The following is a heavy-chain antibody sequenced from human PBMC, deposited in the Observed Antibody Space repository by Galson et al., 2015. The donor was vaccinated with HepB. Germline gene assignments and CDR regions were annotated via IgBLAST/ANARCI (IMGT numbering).Heavy chain of an antibody. CDR1: GGTFSSYA. J-gene: IGHJ6*02. CDR2: IIPILGIA. V-gene: IGHV1-69*04. Sequence: SCKASGGTFSSYAISWVRQAPGQGLEWMGRIIPILGIANYAQKFQGRVTITADKSTSTAYMELSSLRSEDTAVYYCARDRRGGRYYYGMDVWGQGTTVTVSS. CDR3: ARDRRGGRYYYGMDV. D-gene: IGHD2-15*01.